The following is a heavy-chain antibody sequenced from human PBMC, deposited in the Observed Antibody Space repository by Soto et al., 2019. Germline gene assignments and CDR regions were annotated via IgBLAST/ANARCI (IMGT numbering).Heavy chain of an antibody. D-gene: IGHD2-2*01. CDR3: AKDLRYCSSTSCYELGDPDAFDI. CDR2: ISGSGGST. V-gene: IGHV3-23*01. CDR1: GFTFSSYA. Sequence: GGSLRLSCAASGFTFSSYAMSWIRQAPGKGLEWVSAISGSGGSTYYADSVKGRFTISRDNSKNTLYLQMNSLRAEDTAVYYCAKDLRYCSSTSCYELGDPDAFDIWGQGTMVTVSS. J-gene: IGHJ3*02.